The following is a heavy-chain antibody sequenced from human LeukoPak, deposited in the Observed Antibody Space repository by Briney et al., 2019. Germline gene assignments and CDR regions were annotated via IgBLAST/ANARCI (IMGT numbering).Heavy chain of an antibody. D-gene: IGHD3-10*01. CDR1: GYILTGYY. V-gene: IGHV1-2*02. J-gene: IGHJ3*02. CDR2: INPDSGAT. CDR3: TRPGRSGSLSAFDI. Sequence: ASVKVSCKASGYILTGYYMDWVRQAPGQGLEWMGWINPDSGATDYAQNFQGRVTMTRDTSISTAYMKLSRLRSDDTALYYCTRPGRSGSLSAFDIWGQGTMVTVSS.